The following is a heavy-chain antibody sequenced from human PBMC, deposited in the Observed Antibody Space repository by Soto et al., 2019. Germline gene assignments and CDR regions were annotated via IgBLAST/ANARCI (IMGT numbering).Heavy chain of an antibody. Sequence: GGSLRLSCAASGFTFGDYAIHWVRQAPGKGPEWVSGISWNSGNIGYAEAVKGRFTISRDNAKNSLYLQMNSLRAEDTAVYYCARIVVVPGNWFDPWGQGTLVTVSS. CDR1: GFTFGDYA. CDR2: ISWNSGNI. J-gene: IGHJ5*02. D-gene: IGHD2-2*01. V-gene: IGHV3-9*01. CDR3: ARIVVVPGNWFDP.